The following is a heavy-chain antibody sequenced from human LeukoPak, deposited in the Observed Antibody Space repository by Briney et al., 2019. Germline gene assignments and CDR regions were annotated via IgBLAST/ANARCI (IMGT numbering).Heavy chain of an antibody. CDR1: GFTFSSYS. CDR2: ISYDGSNK. D-gene: IGHD1-7*01. CDR3: ARDQGVRNWNYYFDY. V-gene: IGHV3-30-3*01. Sequence: PGGSVRLSCAASGFTFSSYSIHWVRQAPGKGLEWVADISYDGSNKYYADSVKGRFTISRDNSKNTLYLQMNSLRAEDTAVYYCARDQGVRNWNYYFDYWGQGTLVTVSS. J-gene: IGHJ4*02.